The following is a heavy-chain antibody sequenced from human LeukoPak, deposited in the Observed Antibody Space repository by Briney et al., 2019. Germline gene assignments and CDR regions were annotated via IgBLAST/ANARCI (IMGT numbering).Heavy chain of an antibody. V-gene: IGHV3-13*04. Sequence: PGGSLRLSCAASGFTFTNYDMHWVRQATGKGLEWVSSIGTAGDTYYLGSVKGRFTISRENAKNSLYLQMNSLRAEDTAVYYCAKDLGGIGCSSTSCLHPHWGQGTLVTVSS. CDR2: IGTAGDT. CDR3: AKDLGGIGCSSTSCLHPH. J-gene: IGHJ4*02. D-gene: IGHD2-2*01. CDR1: GFTFTNYD.